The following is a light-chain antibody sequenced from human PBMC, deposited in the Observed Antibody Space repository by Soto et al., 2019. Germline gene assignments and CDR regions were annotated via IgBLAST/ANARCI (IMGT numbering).Light chain of an antibody. V-gene: IGKV3-20*01. Sequence: EIVLTQSPGTLSLSPGERATLSCRASQSVSSSYLAWYQQKPGQAPRLLIYGASSRATGIPDRFSGSGSGTDFTLTISRLEPEDFAVYYCQQYGSSPHFTCGPGTKVDIK. J-gene: IGKJ3*01. CDR1: QSVSSSY. CDR2: GAS. CDR3: QQYGSSPHFT.